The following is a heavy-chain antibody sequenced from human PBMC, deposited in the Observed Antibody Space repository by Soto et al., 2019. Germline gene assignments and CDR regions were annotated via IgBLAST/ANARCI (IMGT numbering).Heavy chain of an antibody. CDR2: IYYSGGT. Sequence: QLQLQESGPGLVKPSETLSLTCTVSGGSISSSSYYWGWIRQPPGKGLEWIGSIYYSGGTYYTPSLKSRVTISVDTSKNQFTPKLTSVTAAETAVYYYARHSVKDIVVVVAAPFDYWGQGTLVTVSS. D-gene: IGHD2-15*01. J-gene: IGHJ4*02. CDR1: GGSISSSSYY. CDR3: ARHSVKDIVVVVAAPFDY. V-gene: IGHV4-39*01.